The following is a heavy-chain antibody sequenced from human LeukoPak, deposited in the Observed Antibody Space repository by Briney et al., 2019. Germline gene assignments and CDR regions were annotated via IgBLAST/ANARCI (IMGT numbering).Heavy chain of an antibody. Sequence: GGSLRLSCAASGSTFSSYAMSWVRQAPGKGLEWVSVSVISGSGGGSGGSTYYADSVKGRFTISRDDSKNTLYLQMNNLRVEDTAVYYCAKHRSGIAASGSNYWGQGTLVSVSS. D-gene: IGHD6-13*01. V-gene: IGHV3-23*01. CDR3: AKHRSGIAASGSNY. CDR2: ISGSGGGSGGST. J-gene: IGHJ4*02. CDR1: GSTFSSYA.